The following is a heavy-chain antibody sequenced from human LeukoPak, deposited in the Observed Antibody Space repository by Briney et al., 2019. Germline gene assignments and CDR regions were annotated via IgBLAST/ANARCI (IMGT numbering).Heavy chain of an antibody. J-gene: IGHJ3*02. CDR2: IRYDGSNK. CDR3: AKRRGKAAAGSVGAFDI. CDR1: GFTFSSYG. V-gene: IGHV3-30*02. Sequence: GGSLRLSCAASGFTFSSYGMHWVRHAPGKGLELVAFIRYDGSNKYYADSVKGRFTISRDNSKNTLYLQMNSLRAEDTAVYYCAKRRGKAAAGSVGAFDIWGQGTMVTVSS. D-gene: IGHD6-13*01.